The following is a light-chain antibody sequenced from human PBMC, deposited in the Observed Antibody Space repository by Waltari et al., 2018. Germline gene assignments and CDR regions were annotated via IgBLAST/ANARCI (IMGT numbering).Light chain of an antibody. J-gene: IGKJ1*01. CDR2: GAS. CDR1: QSISSH. V-gene: IGKV3-15*01. CDR3: QQYNKWPPA. Sequence: ETVMTQSPANLSVSPGERVTLSCRASQSISSHLAWSQRKPGQAPRPLIYGASTRATGVPARFSGSGSGTEFTLIISSLQSEDFAVYFCQQYNKWPPAFGQGTKLEIK.